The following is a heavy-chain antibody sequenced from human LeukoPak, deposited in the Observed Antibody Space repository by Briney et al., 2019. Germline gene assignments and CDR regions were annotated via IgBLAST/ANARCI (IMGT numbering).Heavy chain of an antibody. J-gene: IGHJ5*02. V-gene: IGHV4-59*12. CDR1: GGSINSYY. Sequence: PSETLSLTCTVSGGSINSYYWSWIRQPPGKGLEWIGYIYYSGSPNYNPSLKSRVTISVDTSKNQFSLKLSSVTAADTAVYYCARMYYDILTGNNWFDPWGQGTLVTVSS. CDR2: IYYSGSP. D-gene: IGHD3-9*01. CDR3: ARMYYDILTGNNWFDP.